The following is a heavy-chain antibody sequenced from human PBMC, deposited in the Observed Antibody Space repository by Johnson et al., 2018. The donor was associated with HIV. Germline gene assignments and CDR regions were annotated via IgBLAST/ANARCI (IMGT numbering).Heavy chain of an antibody. D-gene: IGHD2-21*01. Sequence: EVQLVESGGGLVQPGGSLRLSCAASGFTVSSNYMSWVRQAPGKGLEWVSLIYSGGSTYYAASVKGRFTISRDNSKNMLYLQMNSLRPEDTALYYCARRVALIYSFDIWGQGTMVAVSS. J-gene: IGHJ3*02. CDR3: ARRVALIYSFDI. CDR1: GFTVSSNY. V-gene: IGHV3-66*02. CDR2: IYSGGST.